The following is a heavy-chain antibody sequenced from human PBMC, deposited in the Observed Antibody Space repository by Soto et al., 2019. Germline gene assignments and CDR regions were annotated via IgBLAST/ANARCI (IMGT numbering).Heavy chain of an antibody. CDR3: AKDGEDIVVVPAAPYYYYYMDV. CDR2: ISGSGGST. V-gene: IGHV3-23*01. J-gene: IGHJ6*03. Sequence: PGGSLRLSCAASGFTFGSYAMSWVRQAPGKGLEWVSAISGSGGSTYYADSVKGRFTISRDNSKNTLYLQMNSLRAEDTAVYYCAKDGEDIVVVPAAPYYYYYMDVWGKGTTVTVSS. CDR1: GFTFGSYA. D-gene: IGHD2-2*01.